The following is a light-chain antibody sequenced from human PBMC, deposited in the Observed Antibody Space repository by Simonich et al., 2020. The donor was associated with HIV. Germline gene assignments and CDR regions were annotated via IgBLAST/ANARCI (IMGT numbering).Light chain of an antibody. V-gene: IGKV3-15*01. J-gene: IGKJ1*01. CDR1: QSVINN. CDR2: GAS. CDR3: QQYNKWPPTWT. Sequence: EIVMTQSPATLSVSPGQRPTLSCRASQSVINNLAWYQQKPGQAPRLLIYGASTRATGIPSRCSGSGSGTEFTLTISSLQSEDFGVYYCQQYNKWPPTWTFGQGTKVEIK.